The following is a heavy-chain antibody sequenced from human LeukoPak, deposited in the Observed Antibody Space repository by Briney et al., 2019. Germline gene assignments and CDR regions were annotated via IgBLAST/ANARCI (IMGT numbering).Heavy chain of an antibody. D-gene: IGHD3-3*01. V-gene: IGHV1-69*13. J-gene: IGHJ6*02. CDR1: GGTFSSYA. Sequence: ASVKVSCKASGGTFSSYAISWVRQAPGQGLEWMGGIIPIFGTANYAQKFQGRVTITADESTSTAYMELSSLRSEDMAVYYCASSPKYDSWSGYLPRGRGHYYYGMDVWGQGTTVTVSS. CDR2: IIPIFGTA. CDR3: ASSPKYDSWSGYLPRGRGHYYYGMDV.